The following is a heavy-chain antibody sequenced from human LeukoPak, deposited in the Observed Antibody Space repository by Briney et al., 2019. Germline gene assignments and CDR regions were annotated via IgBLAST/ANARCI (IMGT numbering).Heavy chain of an antibody. CDR2: IYPGDSDT. CDR1: GYSFTSYW. V-gene: IGHV5-51*01. J-gene: IGHJ4*02. Sequence: GESLQIACKGSGYSFTSYWIGWVRQMPGKGRDWMGIIYPGDSDTRYSPSFQGQVTISADKSISTAYLQWSSLKASDTAMYYCARRSDSGSYSYWGQGTLVTVSS. D-gene: IGHD3-10*01. CDR3: ARRSDSGSYSY.